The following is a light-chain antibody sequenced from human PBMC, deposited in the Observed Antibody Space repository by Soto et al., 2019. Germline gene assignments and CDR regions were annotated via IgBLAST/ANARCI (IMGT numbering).Light chain of an antibody. V-gene: IGLV2-14*03. J-gene: IGLJ1*01. CDR1: SSDVGAYNY. CDR2: DVS. CDR3: FSYTTSSTYV. Sequence: QSALTQPASVSWSPGQSITISCTGTSSDVGAYNYVSWYQQLPGKAPKLMIYDVSNRPSGVSNRFSGSKSGNTASLTISGLQAEDETDYYCFSYTTSSTYVFGIVTKVTVL.